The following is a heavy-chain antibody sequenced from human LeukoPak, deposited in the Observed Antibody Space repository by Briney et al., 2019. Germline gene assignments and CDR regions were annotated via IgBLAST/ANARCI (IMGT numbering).Heavy chain of an antibody. CDR3: AKGYCRGNSCYDDRGAFDY. CDR1: GYSISSGNY. D-gene: IGHD2-2*01. J-gene: IGHJ4*02. V-gene: IGHV4-38-2*02. CDR2: IYHSGST. Sequence: ETLSLTCSVSGYSISSGNYWGWIRLPPGKGLQWIGSIYHSGSTYYNPSLKSRVTISVDTSKNQFSLKLSSVTAADTAVYYCAKGYCRGNSCYDDRGAFDYWGQGTLVTVSS.